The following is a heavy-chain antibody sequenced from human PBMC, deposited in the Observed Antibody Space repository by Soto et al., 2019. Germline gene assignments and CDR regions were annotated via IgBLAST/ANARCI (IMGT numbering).Heavy chain of an antibody. J-gene: IGHJ3*02. Sequence: PGGSLRLSCAASGFTFSSYGMHWVRQAPGKGLEWVAVIWYDGSNKYYADSVKGRFTISRDNSKNTLYLQMNSLRAEDTAAYYCASGVVRGAFDIWGQGTMVTVSS. V-gene: IGHV3-33*01. CDR3: ASGVVRGAFDI. CDR1: GFTFSSYG. D-gene: IGHD6-6*01. CDR2: IWYDGSNK.